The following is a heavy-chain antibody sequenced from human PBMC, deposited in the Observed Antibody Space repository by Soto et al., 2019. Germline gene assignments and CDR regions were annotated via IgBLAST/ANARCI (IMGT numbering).Heavy chain of an antibody. CDR3: ARDPRGGNCANGLDV. CDR1: GYTFTSYA. Sequence: ASVKVSCKASGYTFTSYAITWVRQAPGQGLEWMGWISVYNDNTNYAQKLQGRVTMTTDTSTSTAYMELRSLRSDDTAVYYCARDPRGGNCANGLDVWGQGTTVTVSS. CDR2: ISVYNDNT. V-gene: IGHV1-18*01. D-gene: IGHD2-15*01. J-gene: IGHJ6*02.